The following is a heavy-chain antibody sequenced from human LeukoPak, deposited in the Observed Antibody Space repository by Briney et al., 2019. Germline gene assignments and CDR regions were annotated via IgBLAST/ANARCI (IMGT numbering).Heavy chain of an antibody. CDR3: ARDRERVVVTAIDSYYFDY. CDR1: GYTFTIVY. J-gene: IGHJ4*02. D-gene: IGHD2-21*02. Sequence: SLSLSSTPSGYTFTIVYMHCVPRTPGQGREWRGVINPSGGSTSYAQKFQGRVTMSRDMSTSTVYMELSSLRSEDTAVYYCARDRERVVVTAIDSYYFDYWGQGTLVTVSS. V-gene: IGHV1-46*01. CDR2: INPSGGST.